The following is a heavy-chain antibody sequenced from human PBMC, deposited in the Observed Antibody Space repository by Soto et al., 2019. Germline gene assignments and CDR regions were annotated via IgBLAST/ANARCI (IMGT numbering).Heavy chain of an antibody. CDR2: IIPIFGTA. D-gene: IGHD3-3*01. J-gene: IGHJ5*02. CDR3: ARDQVEHDFWSGDESWFDP. Sequence: QVQLVQSGAEVKKPGSSVKVSCKASGGTFSSYAISWVRQAPGQGLEWMGGIIPIFGTANYAQKFQGRVTITADKSTSTAYMELSSLRSEDTAVYYCARDQVEHDFWSGDESWFDPWGQGTLVTVSS. CDR1: GGTFSSYA. V-gene: IGHV1-69*06.